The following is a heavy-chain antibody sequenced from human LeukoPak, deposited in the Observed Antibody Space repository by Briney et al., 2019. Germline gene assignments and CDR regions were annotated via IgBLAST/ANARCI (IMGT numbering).Heavy chain of an antibody. J-gene: IGHJ5*02. D-gene: IGHD2-2*01. CDR3: AGIRYCSSTTCYGNWFDP. V-gene: IGHV4-39*07. CDR2: IYYDGST. CDR1: GVSISTTSYY. Sequence: SETLSLTCTVSGVSISTTSYYWAWIRQPPGKGLEWIGSIYYDGSTYFNPSLKSRVTISVDTSKNHFSLKMTSVTAADTAVYYCAGIRYCSSTTCYGNWFDPWGQGTPVTVSS.